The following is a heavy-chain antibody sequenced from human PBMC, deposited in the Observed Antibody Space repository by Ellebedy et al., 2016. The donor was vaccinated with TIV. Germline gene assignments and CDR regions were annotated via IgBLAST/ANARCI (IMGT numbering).Heavy chain of an antibody. CDR1: GFGFSSYG. D-gene: IGHD2-21*02. Sequence: GGSLRFSCVASGFGFSSYGMHWVRQAPGKGLEWVAVIWYDGSNKDYVDSVKGRFTISRDNSKNTPYLQMNSLRVEDTAVYYCARDWLVTAPHGMDVWGQGTTVTVSS. CDR3: ARDWLVTAPHGMDV. V-gene: IGHV3-33*01. CDR2: IWYDGSNK. J-gene: IGHJ6*02.